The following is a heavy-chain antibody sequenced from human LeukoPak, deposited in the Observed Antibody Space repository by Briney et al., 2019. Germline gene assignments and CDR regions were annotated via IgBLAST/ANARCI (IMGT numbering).Heavy chain of an antibody. CDR2: IYYTGST. D-gene: IGHD5-24*01. CDR3: ARHPKRDGYTA. CDR1: GDSISSTTYN. J-gene: IGHJ4*02. Sequence: SETLSLTCTVSGDSISSTTYNWGWIRQPPGKGLEWIGSIYYTGSTYYNPSLKSRVTISVDTSKNQFSLKLSSVTAADTAVYYCARHPKRDGYTAWGQGTLVTVSS. V-gene: IGHV4-39*01.